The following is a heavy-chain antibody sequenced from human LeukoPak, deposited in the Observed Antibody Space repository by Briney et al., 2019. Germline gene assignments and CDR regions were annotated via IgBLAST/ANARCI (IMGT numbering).Heavy chain of an antibody. J-gene: IGHJ4*02. CDR3: ARGRGSTQNYFDD. Sequence: SETLSLTCAVYGGSFSGYYWSWIRQPPGKGLEWIGEINHSGSTNYNPSLKSRATISVDTSKNQFSLKLSSVTAADTAVYYCARGRGSTQNYFDDWGQGTLVTVSS. D-gene: IGHD3-10*01. CDR2: INHSGST. CDR1: GGSFSGYY. V-gene: IGHV4-34*01.